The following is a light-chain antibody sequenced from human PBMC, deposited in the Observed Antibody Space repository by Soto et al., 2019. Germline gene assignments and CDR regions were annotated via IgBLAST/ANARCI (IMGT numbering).Light chain of an antibody. CDR2: ATS. V-gene: IGKV1-39*01. CDR1: QSISNF. Sequence: DIQMTQSPSSLSASVGDRVTITCRASQSISNFLIWYQQKPGKAPKYLIYATSILQSGVSSRFSGSGSGTDFTLTISSLQPEDFGTYYCQQNDSIPRTFGQGTRLEIK. J-gene: IGKJ5*01. CDR3: QQNDSIPRT.